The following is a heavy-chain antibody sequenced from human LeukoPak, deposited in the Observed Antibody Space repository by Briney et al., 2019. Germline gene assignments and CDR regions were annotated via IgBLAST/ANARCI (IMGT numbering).Heavy chain of an antibody. CDR2: INLSGGST. Sequence: ASVKVSCKASGYTFTSYHMHWVRQAPGQGLEWMGKINLSGGSTTYAQKFQGRVTMTRDTSTSTVYMGLSSLRSEDTAVYYCARDYVDDIPMIKDYWGQGTLVTVSS. CDR1: GYTFTSYH. CDR3: ARDYVDDIPMIKDY. V-gene: IGHV1-46*01. D-gene: IGHD2-8*01. J-gene: IGHJ4*02.